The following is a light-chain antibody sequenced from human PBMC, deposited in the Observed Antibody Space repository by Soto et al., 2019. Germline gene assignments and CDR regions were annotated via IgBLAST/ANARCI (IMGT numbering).Light chain of an antibody. CDR2: KAS. CDR1: QSISSW. V-gene: IGKV1-5*03. CDR3: QQYNSYKT. J-gene: IGKJ2*01. Sequence: DIPMTQSPSTLSASVGDRVTITCRARQSISSWLAWYQQKPGKAPKLLIYKASSLESGVPSRFSGSGSGTEFTLTISSLQPDDFATYYCQQYNSYKTFGQGTKLEIK.